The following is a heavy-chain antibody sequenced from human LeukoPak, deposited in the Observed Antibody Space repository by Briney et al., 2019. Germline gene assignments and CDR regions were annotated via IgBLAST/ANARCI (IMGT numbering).Heavy chain of an antibody. CDR3: TSAKTSMVRGALGY. Sequence: GRSLRLSCTASGFTFCDYAMSWVRQAPGKGLEWVGFIRSKAYGGTKEYAASVKGRFTISRDDSKSIAYLQMNSLKTEDTAVYYCTSAKTSMVRGALGYWGQGTLVTVSS. D-gene: IGHD3-10*01. V-gene: IGHV3-49*04. J-gene: IGHJ4*02. CDR2: IRSKAYGGTK. CDR1: GFTFCDYA.